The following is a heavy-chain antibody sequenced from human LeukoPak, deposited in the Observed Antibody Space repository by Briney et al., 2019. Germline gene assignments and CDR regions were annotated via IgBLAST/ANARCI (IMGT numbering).Heavy chain of an antibody. Sequence: SETLSLTCTVSGGSISSYYWSWIRQPPGKGLEWIGYIYYSGSTNYNPSLKSRVTISVDTSKNQFSLKLSSVTAADTAVYYCARGARRDGTRSWGQGTLVTVSS. V-gene: IGHV4-59*01. D-gene: IGHD5-24*01. CDR2: IYYSGST. J-gene: IGHJ4*02. CDR1: GGSISSYY. CDR3: ARGARRDGTRS.